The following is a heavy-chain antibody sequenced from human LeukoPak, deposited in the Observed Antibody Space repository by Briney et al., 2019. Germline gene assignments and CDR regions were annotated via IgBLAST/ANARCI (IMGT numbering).Heavy chain of an antibody. J-gene: IGHJ4*02. CDR1: GYTFTGYY. CDR2: INPNSGGT. Sequence: GASVKVSCKASGYTFTGYYMHWVRQAPGQGLEWMGWINPNSGGTNYAQKFQGWVTMTRDTPISTAYMELSRLRSDDTAVYYCARASPLAAADLFDYWGQGTLVTVSS. D-gene: IGHD6-13*01. V-gene: IGHV1-2*04. CDR3: ARASPLAAADLFDY.